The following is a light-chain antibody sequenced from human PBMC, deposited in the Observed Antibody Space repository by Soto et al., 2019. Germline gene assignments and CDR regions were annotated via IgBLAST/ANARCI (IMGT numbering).Light chain of an antibody. J-gene: IGKJ4*01. CDR2: GAS. V-gene: IGKV3D-20*02. CDR3: QQRSSWPLS. Sequence: EIVMTQSPATLSVSPGERATLSCRASQSVSSSYLAWYQQKPGQAPRLLIYGASSRATGIPARFSGSGSGTDFTLTIISLEPEDVAVYYCQQRSSWPLSFGGGTKVDIK. CDR1: QSVSSSY.